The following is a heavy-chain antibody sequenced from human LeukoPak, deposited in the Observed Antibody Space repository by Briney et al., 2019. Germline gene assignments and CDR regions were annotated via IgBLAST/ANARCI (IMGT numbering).Heavy chain of an antibody. V-gene: IGHV4-39*07. Sequence: SETLSLTCTVSGGSLSSSSYYWGWIRQPPGEGLEWIGNIYYSGSTYYNPSLKSRVIISADTSKNQFSLRLSSVTAADTAVYYCARAVRSTVHRGWFDPWGQGTLVTVSS. J-gene: IGHJ5*02. D-gene: IGHD4-17*01. CDR2: IYYSGST. CDR3: ARAVRSTVHRGWFDP. CDR1: GGSLSSSSYY.